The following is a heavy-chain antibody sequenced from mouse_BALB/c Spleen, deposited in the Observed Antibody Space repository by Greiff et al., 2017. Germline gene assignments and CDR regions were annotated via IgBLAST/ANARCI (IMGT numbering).Heavy chain of an antibody. D-gene: IGHD6-1*01. V-gene: IGHV1-87*01. J-gene: IGHJ2*01. CDR3: ARETFLYYFDY. CDR1: GYTFTSYW. Sequence: QVQLKQSGAELARPGASVKLSCKASGYTFTSYWMQWVKQRPGQGLEWIGAIYPGDGDTRYTQKFKGKATLAADKSSSTAYMQLSSLASEDSAVYYCARETFLYYFDYWGQGTTLTVSS. CDR2: IYPGDGDT.